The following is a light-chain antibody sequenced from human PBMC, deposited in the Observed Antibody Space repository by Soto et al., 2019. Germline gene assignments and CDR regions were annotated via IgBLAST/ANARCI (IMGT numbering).Light chain of an antibody. J-gene: IGKJ2*01. CDR1: QSIASY. Sequence: DIQMTQSPSSLSASVGDRVTITCRASQSIASYLNWYQQKPGKAPKLLIYAASSLQSGVPSRFSGSGSGTDLTLTISSLQPGDFATYYCQQSYSTPYTFGQGPKLEIK. V-gene: IGKV1-39*01. CDR2: AAS. CDR3: QQSYSTPYT.